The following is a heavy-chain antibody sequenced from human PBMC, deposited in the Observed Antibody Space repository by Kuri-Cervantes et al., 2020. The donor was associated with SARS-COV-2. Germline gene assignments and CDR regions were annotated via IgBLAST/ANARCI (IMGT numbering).Heavy chain of an antibody. Sequence: GGSLRLSCAASGFTFSSYAMSWVRQAPGKGLEWVSAISGSGGSTYYADSVKGRFTISRDNSKNTLYLQMNSLRAEDTAVYYCARDPHVIVVVITPDFDYWGQGTLVTVSS. J-gene: IGHJ4*02. CDR3: ARDPHVIVVVITPDFDY. D-gene: IGHD3-22*01. CDR1: GFTFSSYA. CDR2: ISGSGGST. V-gene: IGHV3-23*01.